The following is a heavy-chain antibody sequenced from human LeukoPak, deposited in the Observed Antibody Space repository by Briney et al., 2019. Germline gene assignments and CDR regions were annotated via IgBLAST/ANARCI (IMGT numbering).Heavy chain of an antibody. CDR3: ASLPAGYSSGWFAFDI. J-gene: IGHJ3*02. Sequence: SETLSLTCTVSGGSISGYYWSWIRQPPGKGLEWIGYIYYSGSTNYNPSLKSRVTISVDTSKNQFSLKLSSVTAADTAVYYCASLPAGYSSGWFAFDIWGQGTMVIVSS. CDR1: GGSISGYY. D-gene: IGHD6-19*01. CDR2: IYYSGST. V-gene: IGHV4-59*01.